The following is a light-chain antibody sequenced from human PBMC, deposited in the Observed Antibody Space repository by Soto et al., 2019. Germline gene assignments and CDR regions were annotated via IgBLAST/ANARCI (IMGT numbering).Light chain of an antibody. CDR1: QSISSW. V-gene: IGKV1-5*03. CDR3: QQYQSYSIT. CDR2: KAS. J-gene: IGKJ5*01. Sequence: DVQMTQSPSTLSASVGDRVTITCRASQSISSWLAWYQQKPGKAPKLLIYKASSLESGVPSRFSGSGSGTEFPLTISRRQPEDFAPFYCQQYQSYSITLGLGTRLE.